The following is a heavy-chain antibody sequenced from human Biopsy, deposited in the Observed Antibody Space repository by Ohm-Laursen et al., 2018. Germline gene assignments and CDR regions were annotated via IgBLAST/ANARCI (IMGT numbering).Heavy chain of an antibody. Sequence: SLRLSCTASGFIFSRYWMNWVRQTPEKGLEWVANMNQDGSEEHYVDSVKGRFTIFRDNSKSSLYLQMNSLRDEDTAVYYCARGPSGTAAGRFASWGQGTLVTVSS. CDR1: GFIFSRYW. J-gene: IGHJ4*02. CDR3: ARGPSGTAAGRFAS. CDR2: MNQDGSEE. V-gene: IGHV3-7*04. D-gene: IGHD6-13*01.